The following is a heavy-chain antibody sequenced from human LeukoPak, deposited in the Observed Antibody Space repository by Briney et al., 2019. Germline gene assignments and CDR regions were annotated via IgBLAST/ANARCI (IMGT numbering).Heavy chain of an antibody. J-gene: IGHJ2*01. Sequence: PSETLSLTCTVSGYSISSGYYWGWIRQPPGKGLEWIGSIYHSGSTYYNPSLKSRVTISVDTSKNQFSLKLSSVTAADTAVYYCARSGWLLDYWYFDLWGRGTLVTVSS. CDR3: ARSGWLLDYWYFDL. V-gene: IGHV4-38-2*02. D-gene: IGHD3-22*01. CDR2: IYHSGST. CDR1: GYSISSGYY.